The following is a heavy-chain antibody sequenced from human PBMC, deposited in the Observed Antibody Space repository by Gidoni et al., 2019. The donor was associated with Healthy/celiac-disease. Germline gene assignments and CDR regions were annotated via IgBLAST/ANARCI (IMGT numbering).Heavy chain of an antibody. CDR3: ARGGLGVLELLVYYYYYGMDV. Sequence: QVQLQQWGAGLLKPSETLSLTCAVYGGSFSGYYWSWIRQPPGKGLEWIGEINHSGSTNYNPSLKSRVTISVDTSKNQFSLKLSSVTAADTAVYYCARGGLGVLELLVYYYYYGMDVWGQGTTVTVSS. V-gene: IGHV4-34*01. J-gene: IGHJ6*02. CDR1: GGSFSGYY. D-gene: IGHD1-7*01. CDR2: INHSGST.